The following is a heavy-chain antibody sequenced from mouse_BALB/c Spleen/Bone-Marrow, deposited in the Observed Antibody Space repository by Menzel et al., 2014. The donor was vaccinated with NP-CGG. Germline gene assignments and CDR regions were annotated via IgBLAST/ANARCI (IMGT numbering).Heavy chain of an antibody. Sequence: EVQLVESGPGLVKPSQSLSLPCTVTGYSITSDYAWNWIRQFPGNKLEWMGYISYSGSTSYNPSLKSRISITRDTSKNQFFLQLNSVTTEDTATYYCARRGTTAYYFDYWGQGTTLTVSS. CDR1: GYSITSDYA. D-gene: IGHD1-1*01. J-gene: IGHJ2*01. CDR3: ARRGTTAYYFDY. CDR2: ISYSGST. V-gene: IGHV3-2*02.